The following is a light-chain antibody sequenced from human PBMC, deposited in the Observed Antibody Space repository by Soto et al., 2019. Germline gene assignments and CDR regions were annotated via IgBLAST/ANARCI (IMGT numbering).Light chain of an antibody. CDR3: AAWDDSLNGYV. CDR1: SSNIGSNT. CDR2: SNN. Sequence: QSLLNQRPWTYGTPGQRATISCSGSSSNIGSNTVNWYQQLPGTAPKLLIYSNNQRPSGVPDRFSGSKSGTSASLAISGLQSEDEADYYCAAWDDSLNGYVFGTGTKVTVL. J-gene: IGLJ1*01. V-gene: IGLV1-44*01.